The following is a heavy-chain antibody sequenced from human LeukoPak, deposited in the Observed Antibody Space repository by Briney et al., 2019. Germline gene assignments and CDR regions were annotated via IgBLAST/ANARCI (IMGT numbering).Heavy chain of an antibody. CDR3: GINGGGDSGHGNFDC. D-gene: IGHD3-16*01. CDR2: IRSDGTNK. CDR1: GFTFSTYG. Sequence: GGSLRLSCAASGFTFSTYGMHWVRRAPGKGLEWVAFIRSDGTNKYYADSVKGRFTISRDNAKNSLYLQMNRLIAEDTGFYYCGINGGGDSGHGNFDCWRQRTLVTVSS. J-gene: IGHJ4*02. V-gene: IGHV3-30*02.